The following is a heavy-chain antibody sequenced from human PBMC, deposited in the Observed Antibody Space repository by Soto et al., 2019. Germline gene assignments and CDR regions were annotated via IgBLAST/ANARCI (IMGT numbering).Heavy chain of an antibody. J-gene: IGHJ4*02. CDR2: INAGNGNT. D-gene: IGHD1-20*01. CDR1: GYTFTSYA. CDR3: ARARYNWNDGVYFDY. V-gene: IGHV1-3*01. Sequence: QVQLVQSGAEVKKPGASVKVSCKASGYTFTSYAMHWVRQAPGQRLEWMGWINAGNGNTKYSQKFQGRVTITRDTSASTASMELSSLRSEDTAVYYCARARYNWNDGVYFDYWGQGTLVTVSS.